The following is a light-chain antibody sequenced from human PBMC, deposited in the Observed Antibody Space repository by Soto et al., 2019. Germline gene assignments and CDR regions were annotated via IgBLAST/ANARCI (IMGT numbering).Light chain of an antibody. J-gene: IGLJ2*01. V-gene: IGLV2-14*01. CDR3: SSYTSSSTVV. CDR1: SSDVGAYNY. Sequence: QSVLTQPASVSGSPGQTITISCTGTSSDVGAYNYVSWYQQHPGKAPKLMIYEVSNRPSGVSDRFSGSKSGNTASLTISGLQAADEADYSCSSYTSSSTVVFGGGTQLTVL. CDR2: EVS.